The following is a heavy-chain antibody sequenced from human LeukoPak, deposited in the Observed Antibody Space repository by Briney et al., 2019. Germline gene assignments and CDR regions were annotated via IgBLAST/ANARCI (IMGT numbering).Heavy chain of an antibody. J-gene: IGHJ4*02. CDR3: ARITVMGGFGELDASYFDY. D-gene: IGHD3-10*01. CDR2: IYYSGST. Sequence: SETLSLTCTVFGDSISSSSYYWGWIRQPPGKGLEWIGSIYYSGSTYYNPSLKSRVTISVDTSKNQFSLKLSSVTAADTAVYYCARITVMGGFGELDASYFDYWGQGTLVTVSS. V-gene: IGHV4-39*01. CDR1: GDSISSSSYY.